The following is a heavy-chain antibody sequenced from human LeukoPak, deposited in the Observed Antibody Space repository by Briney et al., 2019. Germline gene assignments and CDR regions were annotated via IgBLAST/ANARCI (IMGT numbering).Heavy chain of an antibody. D-gene: IGHD1-14*01. Sequence: GGSLRLSCAASGFTFSSYSMNWVRQAPGKGLEWVANIEQDGSQKYYVDSVKGRFTISRDNAKNSLFLQMNSLRAEDTAVYYCARDPPTIYYYYYMDVWGRGTTVTVSS. CDR2: IEQDGSQK. CDR3: ARDPPTIYYYYYMDV. CDR1: GFTFSSYS. J-gene: IGHJ6*03. V-gene: IGHV3-7*01.